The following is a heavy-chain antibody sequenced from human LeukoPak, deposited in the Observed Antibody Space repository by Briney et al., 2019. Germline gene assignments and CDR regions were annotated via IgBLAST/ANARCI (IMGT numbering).Heavy chain of an antibody. D-gene: IGHD2-21*02. CDR1: GFTFSSYS. J-gene: IGHJ4*02. CDR3: ARYCGGDCKPH. V-gene: IGHV3-21*01. CDR2: ISSSGSYI. Sequence: GGSLRLSCAASGFTFSSYSMNWVRQAPGKGREWVSSISSSGSYIYYADSVKGRFTISRDNAKNSLYLQMNSLRAEDTAVYYCARYCGGDCKPHWGQGTLVTVSS.